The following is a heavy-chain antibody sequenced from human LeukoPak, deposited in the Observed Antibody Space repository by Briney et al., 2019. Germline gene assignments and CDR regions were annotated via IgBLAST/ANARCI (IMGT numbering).Heavy chain of an antibody. Sequence: GGSLRLSCAASGFTVSDHYMSWVRQAPGQGLESVSLIYSGGTTLYADSVKGRFTISRDNSKNTLYLQMNSLRAEDTAVYYCAKDQDTAMVTAYWGQGTLVTVSS. J-gene: IGHJ4*02. V-gene: IGHV3-53*01. CDR2: IYSGGTT. D-gene: IGHD5-18*01. CDR3: AKDQDTAMVTAY. CDR1: GFTVSDHY.